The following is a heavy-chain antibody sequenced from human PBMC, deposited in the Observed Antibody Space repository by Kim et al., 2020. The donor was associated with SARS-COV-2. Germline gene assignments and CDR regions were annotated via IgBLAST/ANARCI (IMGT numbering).Heavy chain of an antibody. CDR2: IKSKTDGETT. CDR1: GFTFSNAW. V-gene: IGHV3-15*01. J-gene: IGHJ3*02. D-gene: IGHD3-16*01. CDR3: TTVFDSRLVELYYDAFDI. Sequence: GGSLRLSCAASGFTFSNAWLSWVWKAQGKGLEWVGRIKSKTDGETTDYAAPVKGSITILRDNSKDTLYLQRNSLKTEDTVVYYCTTVFDSRLVELYYDAFDIWGQGTMVTVSS.